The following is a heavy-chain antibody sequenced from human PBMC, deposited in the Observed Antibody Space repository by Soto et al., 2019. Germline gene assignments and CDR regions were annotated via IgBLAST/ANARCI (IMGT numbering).Heavy chain of an antibody. Sequence: EVRLVESGGDLVKSGGSLRLSCVGSGCLFRNYEMNWVRQAPGKGLEWLAHISTTGGHVSESDSVNGRFTISRDNTKHTRYLQMSRLRTEDTGVYYCVSQPHSARPFKSWGKGTLVHVSS. V-gene: IGHV3-48*03. CDR3: VSQPHSARPFKS. CDR1: GCLFRNYE. CDR2: ISTTGGHV. J-gene: IGHJ5*02.